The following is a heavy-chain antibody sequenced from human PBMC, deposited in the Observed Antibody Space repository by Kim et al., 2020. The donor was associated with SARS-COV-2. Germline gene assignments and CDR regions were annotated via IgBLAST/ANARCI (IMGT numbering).Heavy chain of an antibody. Sequence: GGSLRLSCAASGFTFSSYAMHWVRHAPGKGLEWVAVISYDGSNKYYADSVKGRFTISRDNSKNTLYLQMNSLRAEDTAVYYCAREEGIWGAQLWLLIRYGMDVWGQGTTVTVSS. CDR3: AREEGIWGAQLWLLIRYGMDV. CDR2: ISYDGSNK. CDR1: GFTFSSYA. D-gene: IGHD5-18*01. J-gene: IGHJ6*02. V-gene: IGHV3-30*04.